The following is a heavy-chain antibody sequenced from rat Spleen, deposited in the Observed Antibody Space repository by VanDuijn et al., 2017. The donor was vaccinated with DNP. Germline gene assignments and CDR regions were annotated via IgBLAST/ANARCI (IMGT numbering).Heavy chain of an antibody. J-gene: IGHJ2*01. V-gene: IGHV5-22*01. Sequence: EVQRGASGGGFVQPGGSLKLSCVASGFTFSDYYMAWVRQTPTKGLEWVAYIRYDGYSTYFGDSVKGRFTISRDNAKSTLYLQMNSLRSEDMATYYCSRHILPLRVWDYWGQGVTVTVSS. CDR2: IRYDGYST. CDR1: GFTFSDYY. CDR3: SRHILPLRVWDY. D-gene: IGHD1-4*01.